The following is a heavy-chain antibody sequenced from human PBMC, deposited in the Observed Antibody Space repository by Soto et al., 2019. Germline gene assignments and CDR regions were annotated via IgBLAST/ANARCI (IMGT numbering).Heavy chain of an antibody. Sequence: WGALRVSCAASDFTFSDYYMSWIRQAPGRGLEWVSYISSSSSYTNYADSVKGRFTISRDNAKNSLYLQMNSLRAEDTAVYYCARPIRNDAFDIWGQGTMVTVSS. J-gene: IGHJ3*02. CDR1: DFTFSDYY. D-gene: IGHD3-9*01. V-gene: IGHV3-11*06. CDR2: ISSSSSYT. CDR3: ARPIRNDAFDI.